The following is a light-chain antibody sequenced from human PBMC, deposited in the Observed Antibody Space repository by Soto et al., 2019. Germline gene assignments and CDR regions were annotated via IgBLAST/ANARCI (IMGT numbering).Light chain of an antibody. CDR2: ATS. Sequence: AXXGDXVPITCQASQDIRNYLAWYQQKPGKAPKLLIYATSSLQSGVPSRFSGSGSGTDFTLTISSLQPEDFAIYYCQQSYRTPPYTFGQGT. CDR1: QDIRNY. J-gene: IGKJ2*01. V-gene: IGKV1-39*01. CDR3: QQSYRTPPYT.